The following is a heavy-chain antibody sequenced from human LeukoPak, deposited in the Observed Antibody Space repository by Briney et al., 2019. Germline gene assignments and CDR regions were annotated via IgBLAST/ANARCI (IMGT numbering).Heavy chain of an antibody. CDR1: GFSFGTYS. V-gene: IGHV3-21*01. Sequence: KSGGSLRLSCAVSGFSFGTYSMNWVRQAPGKGLEWVSSITSSGSYIYYADSVKGRFTISRDNAKNSLYLQMNSLRAEDTAVYYCAKGIAAANDIDPWGQGTLVTVSS. CDR3: AKGIAAANDIDP. D-gene: IGHD6-13*01. J-gene: IGHJ5*02. CDR2: ITSSGSYI.